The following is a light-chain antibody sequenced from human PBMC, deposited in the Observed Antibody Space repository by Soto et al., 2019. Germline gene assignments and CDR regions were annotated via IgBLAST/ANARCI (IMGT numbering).Light chain of an antibody. CDR2: ATS. CDR1: QNIRSY. Sequence: DIQMTQFPSSLSASVGDRVTITCRASQNIRSYLNWYQQKPGKAPQLLFYATSSLQTGVPSRFSASGSGTDFSLVISDLQPEDSATYYCQQGYSSRWTSGRGTKVEI. CDR3: QQGYSSRWT. V-gene: IGKV1-39*01. J-gene: IGKJ1*01.